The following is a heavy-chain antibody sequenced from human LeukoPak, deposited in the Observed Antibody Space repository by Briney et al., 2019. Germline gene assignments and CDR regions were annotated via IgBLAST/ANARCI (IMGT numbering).Heavy chain of an antibody. Sequence: GGSLRLSCAASGFPFSSYGMHWVRQAPGKGLEWVAFIRYDGSNKYYADSVKGRFTISRDNSNNTLYLQMNSLRGEDTAVYYCAKDGSGSYYYYNYYMDVWGKGTTVTISS. CDR1: GFPFSSYG. V-gene: IGHV3-30*02. CDR3: AKDGSGSYYYYNYYMDV. D-gene: IGHD3-10*01. CDR2: IRYDGSNK. J-gene: IGHJ6*03.